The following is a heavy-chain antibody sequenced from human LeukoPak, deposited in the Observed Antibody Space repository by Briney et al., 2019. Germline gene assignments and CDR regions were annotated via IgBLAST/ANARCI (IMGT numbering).Heavy chain of an antibody. D-gene: IGHD3-3*01. Sequence: ASVKVSCKASGYTFTGYYMHLVRQAPGQGLEWMVWINPNSGGTNYAQKFQGRVTMTRDTSISTAYMELSRLRSDDTAVYYCARDPTRGYDFWSGYYEGGDYWGQGTLVTVSS. CDR2: INPNSGGT. J-gene: IGHJ4*02. V-gene: IGHV1-2*02. CDR1: GYTFTGYY. CDR3: ARDPTRGYDFWSGYYEGGDY.